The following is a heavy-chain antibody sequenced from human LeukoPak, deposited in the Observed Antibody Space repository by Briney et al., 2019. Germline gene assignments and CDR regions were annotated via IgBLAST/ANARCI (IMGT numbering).Heavy chain of an antibody. D-gene: IGHD3-22*01. Sequence: GGSLRLSCAASGFTFDDYAMHWVRQAPGKGLEWVSGISWNSGSIGYADSVKGRFTISRDNAKNSLYLQMNSLRAEDTALYYCAKDRYYDRVFDYWGQGTLVTVSS. J-gene: IGHJ4*02. CDR1: GFTFDDYA. V-gene: IGHV3-9*01. CDR3: AKDRYYDRVFDY. CDR2: ISWNSGSI.